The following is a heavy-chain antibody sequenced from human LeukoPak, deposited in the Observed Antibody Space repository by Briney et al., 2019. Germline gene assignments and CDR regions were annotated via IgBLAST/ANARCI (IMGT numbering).Heavy chain of an antibody. Sequence: GASVKVSCKASGGTFSSYAISWVRQAPGQGLEWMGGIIPIFGTANYAQKFQGRVTITADKSTSTAYMELSSLRSEDTAVYYCARVKGSGHNWFDPWGQGTLVTVSS. J-gene: IGHJ5*02. CDR1: GGTFSSYA. CDR2: IIPIFGTA. V-gene: IGHV1-69*06. CDR3: ARVKGSGHNWFDP. D-gene: IGHD3-10*01.